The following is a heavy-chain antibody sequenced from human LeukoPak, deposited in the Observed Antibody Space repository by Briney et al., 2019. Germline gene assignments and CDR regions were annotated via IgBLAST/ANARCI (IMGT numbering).Heavy chain of an antibody. CDR1: GYTFTSYG. V-gene: IGHV1-18*01. CDR2: ISALNGNT. Sequence: ASVKVSCKASGYTFTSYGFAWVRQAPGQGLEWMGWISALNGNTNYAQKFQGRVTMTTDTPTSTAYMELRSLTSDDTAMYYCARDPEGVTPLDYWGQGTLVTVSS. J-gene: IGHJ4*02. D-gene: IGHD3-10*01. CDR3: ARDPEGVTPLDY.